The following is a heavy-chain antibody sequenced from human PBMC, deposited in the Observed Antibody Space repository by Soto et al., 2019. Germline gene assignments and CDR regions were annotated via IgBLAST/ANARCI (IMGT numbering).Heavy chain of an antibody. V-gene: IGHV1-69*13. CDR1: GGTFSSYA. Sequence: SVKVSCKASGGTFSSYAISWVRQAPGQGLEWMGGIIPIFGTANYAQKFQGGVTITADESTSTAYMELSSLRSEDTAVYYCARDLGPRERLLSYYGMDVWGQGTTVTVSS. CDR2: IIPIFGTA. D-gene: IGHD6-25*01. J-gene: IGHJ6*02. CDR3: ARDLGPRERLLSYYGMDV.